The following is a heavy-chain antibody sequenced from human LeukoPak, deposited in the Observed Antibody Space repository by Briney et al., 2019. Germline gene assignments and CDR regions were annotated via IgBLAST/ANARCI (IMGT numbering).Heavy chain of an antibody. V-gene: IGHV3-23*01. Sequence: GGSLRLSCAASGFMFDDYGMSWVRQAPGKGLEWVSAISGSGGSTYYADAVKGRFTISRDNSKNPLYLQTNSLRADDTAVYYCAKVGWELRDAFDIWGQGTMVTVSS. D-gene: IGHD1-26*01. CDR1: GFMFDDYG. CDR3: AKVGWELRDAFDI. J-gene: IGHJ3*02. CDR2: ISGSGGST.